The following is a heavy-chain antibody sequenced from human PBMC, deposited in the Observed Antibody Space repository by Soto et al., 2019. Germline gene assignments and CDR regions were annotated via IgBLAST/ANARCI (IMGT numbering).Heavy chain of an antibody. CDR1: GFTFSSYA. V-gene: IGHV3-23*01. CDR3: AKVRADSSSWYYYYYGMDV. CDR2: ISGSGGST. J-gene: IGHJ6*02. Sequence: GWALRLSFAASGFTFSSYAMSWVRQAPGKGLEWVSAISGSGGSTYYAYSVKGRFTISRGNSKNTLYLQMNSLRAEDTAVYYCAKVRADSSSWYYYYYGMDVWGQGTTVTVSS. D-gene: IGHD6-13*01.